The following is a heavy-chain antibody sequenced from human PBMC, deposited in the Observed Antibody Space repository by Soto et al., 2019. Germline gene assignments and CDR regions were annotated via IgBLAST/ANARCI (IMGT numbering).Heavy chain of an antibody. J-gene: IGHJ1*01. D-gene: IGHD3-22*01. CDR2: ISYDGSNK. CDR3: AKGQTNYYDISGPFRYLEYFQN. CDR1: GFTFSAYG. Sequence: PGGSLRLSCAASGFTFSAYGIHWVRQAPGKGLEWVAHISYDGSNKYYAATAKGRFTISRGKSTNTVYLQMNSLRAEDTAIYYCAKGQTNYYDISGPFRYLEYFQNWGQGALVTVSS. V-gene: IGHV3-30*18.